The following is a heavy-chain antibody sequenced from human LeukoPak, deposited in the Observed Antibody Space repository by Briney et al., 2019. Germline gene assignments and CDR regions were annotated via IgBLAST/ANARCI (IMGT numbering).Heavy chain of an antibody. CDR2: ISGGGGST. CDR3: AKDQYSGSSSPFDC. J-gene: IGHJ4*02. D-gene: IGHD1-26*01. CDR1: GFTFNTYT. Sequence: GGSLRLSCAASGFTFNTYTMNWVRQAPGKGLEWVSTISGGGGSTYYADSVKGRFTISRDNSKNTLYLQVNSLRAEDTAVYYCAKDQYSGSSSPFDCWGQGTLVTVSS. V-gene: IGHV3-23*01.